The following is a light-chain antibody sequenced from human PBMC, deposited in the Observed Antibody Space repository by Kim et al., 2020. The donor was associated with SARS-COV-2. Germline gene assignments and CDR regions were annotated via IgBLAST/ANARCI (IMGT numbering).Light chain of an antibody. CDR2: DVS. J-gene: IGKJ5*01. CDR3: QRRSDWLTT. CDR1: QSVGNY. Sequence: ELVLTQSPATLSLSPGERATLSCRASQSVGNYLAWYQQKPGQSPRLLMYDVSNRATGVPARFSGSGSGTDFTLIISSLEPEDFAIYYCQRRSDWLTTFGQVTRLEIK. V-gene: IGKV3-11*01.